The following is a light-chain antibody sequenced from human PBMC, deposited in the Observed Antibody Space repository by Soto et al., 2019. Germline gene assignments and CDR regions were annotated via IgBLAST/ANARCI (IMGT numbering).Light chain of an antibody. J-gene: IGKJ1*01. V-gene: IGKV3-20*01. CDR3: QQYGSSPWT. CDR1: QSVSSSY. Sequence: VLTQSPGTLSLSPGERATLSCRASQSVSSSYLAWYQQKPGQAPRLLIFGASRRTTGIPDRFSGSGSGTDFTLTISRLEPEDFAVYYCQQYGSSPWTFGQGTKVEIK. CDR2: GAS.